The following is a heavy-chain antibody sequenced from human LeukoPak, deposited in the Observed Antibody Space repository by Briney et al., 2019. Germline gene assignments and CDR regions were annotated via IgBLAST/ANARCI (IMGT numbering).Heavy chain of an antibody. V-gene: IGHV3-30*01. CDR3: AKVSIVVVPAATAGSRNDAFDI. Sequence: SGGSLRLSCAASGFTFSSYAMHWVRQAPGKGLEWVAVISYDGSNKYYADSVKGRFTISRDNSKNTLYLQMNSLRAEDTAVYYCAKVSIVVVPAATAGSRNDAFDIWGQGTMVTVSS. CDR2: ISYDGSNK. CDR1: GFTFSSYA. D-gene: IGHD2-2*01. J-gene: IGHJ3*02.